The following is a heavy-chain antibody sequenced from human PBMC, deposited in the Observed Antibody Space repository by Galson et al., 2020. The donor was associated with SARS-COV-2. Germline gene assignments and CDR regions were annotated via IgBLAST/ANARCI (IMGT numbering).Heavy chain of an antibody. Sequence: SETLSLTCTVSGGSISSSSYYWVWIRQPPGKVLEWIGSIYYSGNTYYNPSLKSRVTISVDTSKNQFSLKLSSVTAADTAVYHCARHDKRIIGWFDPWGQGTLVIVSS. CDR1: GGSISSSSYY. J-gene: IGHJ5*02. V-gene: IGHV4-39*01. CDR2: IYYSGNT. CDR3: ARHDKRIIGWFDP. D-gene: IGHD2-15*01.